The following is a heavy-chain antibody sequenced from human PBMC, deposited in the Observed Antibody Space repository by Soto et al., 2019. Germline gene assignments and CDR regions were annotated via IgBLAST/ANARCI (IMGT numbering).Heavy chain of an antibody. CDR3: ARVEAFDI. CDR2: INPKSGGT. J-gene: IGHJ3*02. Sequence: GASVKVSCKASGYTFTGYYMHWVRQAPGKGLERKGRINPKSGGTNYGQKIKGRDTMTWDTSISTAYMELSRLRSDDTAVYYCARVEAFDIWGQGTMVTVSS. D-gene: IGHD1-1*01. V-gene: IGHV1-2*02. CDR1: GYTFTGYY.